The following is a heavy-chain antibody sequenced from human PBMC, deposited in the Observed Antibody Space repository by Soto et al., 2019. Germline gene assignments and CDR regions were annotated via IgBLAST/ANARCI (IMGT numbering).Heavy chain of an antibody. J-gene: IGHJ4*02. CDR1: GYTFTTYY. V-gene: IGHV1-46*01. Sequence: GASVHVSFKASGYTFTTYYIHWVRQASGQGLEWMGIINPSGGSTSYAQKFQGRVTMTRDASTSTVYMELNSLRAEDTAVYYCASDLRSDYWGQGTLVTVSS. CDR2: INPSGGST. CDR3: ASDLRSDY.